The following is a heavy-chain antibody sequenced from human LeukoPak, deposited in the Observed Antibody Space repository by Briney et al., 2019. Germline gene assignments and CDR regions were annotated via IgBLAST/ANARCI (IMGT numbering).Heavy chain of an antibody. Sequence: SETLSLTCTVSGGSISSYYWSWIRQPPGKGLEWIGYIYYSGSTNYNPSLKSRVTISVDTSKNQFSLKLSSVTAADTAVYYCARGAEGGRSWYHWGFPGVVRGHWFDPWGQGTLVTVSS. J-gene: IGHJ5*02. CDR1: GGSISSYY. D-gene: IGHD6-13*01. V-gene: IGHV4-59*08. CDR3: ARGAEGGRSWYHWGFPGVVRGHWFDP. CDR2: IYYSGST.